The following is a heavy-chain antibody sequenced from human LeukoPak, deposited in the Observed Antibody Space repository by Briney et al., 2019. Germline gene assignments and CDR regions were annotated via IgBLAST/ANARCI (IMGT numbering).Heavy chain of an antibody. CDR1: GFTFSSYG. CDR3: ARDGPEENGSPLDY. V-gene: IGHV3-23*01. CDR2: ISGSGGST. Sequence: PGGSLRLSCAASGFTFSSYGMSWVRQAPGKGLEWVSAISGSGGSTYYADSVKGRFTISRDNSKNTLYLQMNSLRVEDTAVYHCARDGPEENGSPLDYWGQGTLVTVSS. J-gene: IGHJ4*02. D-gene: IGHD3-10*01.